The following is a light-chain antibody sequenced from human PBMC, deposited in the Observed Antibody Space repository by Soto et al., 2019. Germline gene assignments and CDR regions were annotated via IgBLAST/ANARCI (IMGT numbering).Light chain of an antibody. V-gene: IGKV3D-20*02. CDR3: QQRSNWPIT. J-gene: IGKJ5*01. CDR2: GAS. Sequence: EIVLTQSPGPLSLSPGERATLSCRSSQSVSNNYLAWYQQKPGQAPRLLIYGASNRATGIPDRFSGSGSGTDCTLTISRLEPEDVAVYYCQQRSNWPITLGQGTRLEIK. CDR1: QSVSNNY.